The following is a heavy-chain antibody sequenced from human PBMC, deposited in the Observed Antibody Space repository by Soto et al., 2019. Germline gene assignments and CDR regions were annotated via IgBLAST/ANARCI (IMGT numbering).Heavy chain of an antibody. D-gene: IGHD3-9*01. CDR3: ARESHDILTGPPWVWYFDL. V-gene: IGHV4-34*01. CDR2: NNDRGSI. J-gene: IGHJ2*01. Sequence: QVQLQQWGAGPLRPLETLSLTCGVSGGSFSGYYWAWIRQSPGKGLEWIGENNDRGSINYNPSLKSRVRISVDTSKNHYSLNLRSVTAADTAVYYCARESHDILTGPPWVWYFDLWGRGTLVTVSS. CDR1: GGSFSGYY.